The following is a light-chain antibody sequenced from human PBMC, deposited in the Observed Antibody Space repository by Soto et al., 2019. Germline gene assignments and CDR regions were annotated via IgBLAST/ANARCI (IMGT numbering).Light chain of an antibody. CDR3: QQYENYWT. CDR1: QSISSN. J-gene: IGKJ1*01. Sequence: ERVLTQSPATLALFPGERATLSCRASQSISSNLAWYQQKPGQAPRLLIYDASNRATGIPARFSGSGSGTDFTLTISSLEPEDFAVYYCQQYENYWTLGQGTKVDI. CDR2: DAS. V-gene: IGKV3-11*01.